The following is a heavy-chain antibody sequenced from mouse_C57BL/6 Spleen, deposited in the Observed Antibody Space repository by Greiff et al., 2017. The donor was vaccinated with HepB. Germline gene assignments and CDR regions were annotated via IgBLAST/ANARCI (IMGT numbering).Heavy chain of an antibody. CDR3: ASTVVATNAMDY. CDR1: GYTFTSYW. Sequence: QVQLQQPGAELVKPGASVKMSCKASGYTFTSYWITWVKQRPGQGLEWIGDIYPGSGSTNYNEKFKSKATLTVDTSSSTAYMQLSSLTSEDSAVYYGASTVVATNAMDYWGQGTSVTVSS. J-gene: IGHJ4*01. D-gene: IGHD1-1*01. CDR2: IYPGSGST. V-gene: IGHV1-55*01.